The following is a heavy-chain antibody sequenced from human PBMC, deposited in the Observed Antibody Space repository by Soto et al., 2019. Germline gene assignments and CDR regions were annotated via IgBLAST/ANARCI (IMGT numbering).Heavy chain of an antibody. CDR1: GLTFNDYY. D-gene: IGHD6-25*01. CDR3: ARAPSGY. Sequence: QVQLVESGGGLVEPGGSLRLSCAGSGLTFNDYYVSWIRQAPGKGLEWISYISRGGISIYYADSVKGRFTVSRDNAKNSVYLQMNSPRAEDTAVYYCARAPSGYWGQGTLVTVSS. CDR2: ISRGGISI. V-gene: IGHV3-11*01. J-gene: IGHJ4*02.